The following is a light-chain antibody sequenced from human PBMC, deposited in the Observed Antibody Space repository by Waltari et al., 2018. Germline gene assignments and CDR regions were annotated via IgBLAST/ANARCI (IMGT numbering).Light chain of an antibody. CDR1: SSNIGAGFA. Sequence: QSVLTQPPSVSGAPGQRVTISCTGSSSNIGAGFAVHWYQQLPGAAPELLIYVNTNRPSGVPDRFSGSKSVTSASLAITGLQAEDEADYYCQSFDNSLRRSVIFGGGTKLTVL. CDR3: QSFDNSLRRSVI. J-gene: IGLJ2*01. CDR2: VNT. V-gene: IGLV1-40*01.